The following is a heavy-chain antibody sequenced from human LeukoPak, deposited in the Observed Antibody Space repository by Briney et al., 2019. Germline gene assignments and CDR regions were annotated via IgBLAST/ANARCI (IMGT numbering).Heavy chain of an antibody. Sequence: PGGSLRLSCAASGFTFSSYGMHWVRQAPGKGLERVAVIWYDGSNKYYADSVKGRFTISRDNSKNTLYLQMNSLRAEDTAVYYCARRRIAAAGPNDYWGQGTLVTVSS. D-gene: IGHD6-13*01. V-gene: IGHV3-33*01. CDR3: ARRRIAAAGPNDY. CDR1: GFTFSSYG. J-gene: IGHJ4*02. CDR2: IWYDGSNK.